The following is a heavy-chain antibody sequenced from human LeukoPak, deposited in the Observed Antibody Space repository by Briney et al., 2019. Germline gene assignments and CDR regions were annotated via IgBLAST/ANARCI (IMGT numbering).Heavy chain of an antibody. J-gene: IGHJ4*02. CDR3: ARSLDYYDSSGYYWAPYYFDY. CDR1: GGTFSSYA. CDR2: IIPIFGTA. D-gene: IGHD3-22*01. V-gene: IGHV1-69*13. Sequence: GASVKVSCKASGGTFSSYAISWVRQAPGQGLEWMGGIIPIFGTANYAQKFQGRVTITADESTSTAYMELSSLRSEDTAVYYCARSLDYYDSSGYYWAPYYFDYWGQGTLVTVSS.